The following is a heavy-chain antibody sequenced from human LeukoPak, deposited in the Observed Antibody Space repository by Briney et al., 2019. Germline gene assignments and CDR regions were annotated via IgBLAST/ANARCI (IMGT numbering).Heavy chain of an antibody. D-gene: IGHD6-13*01. V-gene: IGHV3-33*08. CDR3: AGDSLDTQPRQTAGDIFDY. CDR2: IWFDGGNR. Sequence: GGSLRLSCAASGFTFSSYDMHWVRQAQGKGLEWVADIWFDGGNRYYADSVKGRFTISRDNSKNTLYLQLNSLRAEDTAVYYCAGDSLDTQPRQTAGDIFDYWGQGTLVTVSS. CDR1: GFTFSSYD. J-gene: IGHJ4*02.